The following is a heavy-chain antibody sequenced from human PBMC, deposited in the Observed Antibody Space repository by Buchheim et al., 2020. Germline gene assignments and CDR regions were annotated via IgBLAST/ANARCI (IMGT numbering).Heavy chain of an antibody. V-gene: IGHV4-59*01. CDR3: ARVFSSSWYYVDY. CDR1: GGSISSYY. D-gene: IGHD6-13*01. J-gene: IGHJ4*02. CDR2: IYYSGST. Sequence: QVQLQESGPGLVKPSETLSLTCTVSGGSISSYYWSWIRQPPGKGLEWIGYIYYSGSTNYNPPLKSRVTISVDTSKNQFSLKLSSVTAADTAVYYCARVFSSSWYYVDYWGQGTL.